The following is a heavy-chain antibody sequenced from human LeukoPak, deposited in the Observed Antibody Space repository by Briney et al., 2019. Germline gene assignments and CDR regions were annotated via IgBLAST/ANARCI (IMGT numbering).Heavy chain of an antibody. V-gene: IGHV4-59*02. CDR1: GGSVSGYY. D-gene: IGHD1-26*01. CDR3: GRGILARSIIDY. Sequence: SETLSLTCTVSGGSVSGYYWSWIRQPPGKGLEWIGKINYSGSTNHNPSLKSRVTMSVDTSKNQFSLKLSSVTAADTAVYYCGRGILARSIIDYWGQKTLVTVSS. J-gene: IGHJ4*01. CDR2: INYSGST.